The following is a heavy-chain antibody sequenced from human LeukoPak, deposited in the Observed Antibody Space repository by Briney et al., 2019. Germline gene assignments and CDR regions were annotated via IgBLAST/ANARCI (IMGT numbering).Heavy chain of an antibody. CDR2: TYYRSKWYN. CDR1: GDSVSSNSAA. V-gene: IGHV6-1*01. D-gene: IGHD6-13*01. Sequence: SQTPSLTCAISGDSVSSNSAAWNWIRQSPSSGLEWLARTYYRSKWYNDYAVSVKSRITVNPDTSKNQFSLQLNSVTPEDTAVYYCARDLGSIAAVFDYWGQGSLVTVSS. CDR3: ARDLGSIAAVFDY. J-gene: IGHJ4*02.